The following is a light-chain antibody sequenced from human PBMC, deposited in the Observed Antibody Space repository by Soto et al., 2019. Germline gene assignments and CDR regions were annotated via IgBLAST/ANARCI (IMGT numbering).Light chain of an antibody. J-gene: IGLJ1*01. CDR2: ENN. V-gene: IGLV1-51*02. CDR1: SSNIGKNY. CDR3: GTWDSSLRHLYL. Sequence: QSVLTQPPSVSAAPGQKVTISCSGSSSNIGKNYVSWYQQLPGTAPKLLIYENNKRPSGIPDRLSGSKSGTSATLDITGLQAGDEAEYFCGTWDSSLRHLYLFATGTKVTVL.